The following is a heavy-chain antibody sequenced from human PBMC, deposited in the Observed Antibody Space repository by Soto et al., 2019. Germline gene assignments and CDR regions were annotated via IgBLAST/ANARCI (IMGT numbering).Heavy chain of an antibody. CDR2: MNPNSGNT. J-gene: IGHJ3*02. D-gene: IGHD4-17*01. V-gene: IGHV1-8*01. CDR3: SRGVYDLTTTTVVTVAFDI. CDR1: GYTFTSYD. Sequence: ASVKVSCKASGYTFTSYDINWVRQATGQGLEWMGWMNPNSGNTGYAQKFQGRVTMTRNTSISTAYMELSSLRSEDTAVYYCSRGVYDLTTTTVVTVAFDIWGQGTMVTVSS.